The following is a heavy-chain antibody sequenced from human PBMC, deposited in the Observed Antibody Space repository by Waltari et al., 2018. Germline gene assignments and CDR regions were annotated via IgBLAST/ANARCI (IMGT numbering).Heavy chain of an antibody. V-gene: IGHV1-46*01. CDR3: ARPLYYYDSSGFYFDY. CDR2: INPSGGST. J-gene: IGHJ4*02. CDR1: GYTFTSYY. D-gene: IGHD3-22*01. Sequence: QVQLVQSGAEVKKPGASVKVSCKASGYTFTSYYMHWVRQAPGQGLEWMGRINPSGGSTSYAQKFQVRGTMTGDTSTGPVYMGLSSLRSEDTAVYYCARPLYYYDSSGFYFDYWGQGTLVTVSS.